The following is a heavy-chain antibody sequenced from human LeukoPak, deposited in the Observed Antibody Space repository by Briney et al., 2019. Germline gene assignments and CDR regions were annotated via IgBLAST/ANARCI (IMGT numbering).Heavy chain of an antibody. V-gene: IGHV3-7*01. CDR3: ARVDSNYYYYYMDV. J-gene: IGHJ6*03. Sequence: GGSLRLSCAASGFTFSSYWMSWVRQAPGKGLEWVANIKQDGSEKYYEDSVKGRFTISRDNAKNSLYLQMNSLRAEDTAVYYCARVDSNYYYYYMDVWGKGTTVTVSS. CDR1: GFTFSSYW. D-gene: IGHD3-22*01. CDR2: IKQDGSEK.